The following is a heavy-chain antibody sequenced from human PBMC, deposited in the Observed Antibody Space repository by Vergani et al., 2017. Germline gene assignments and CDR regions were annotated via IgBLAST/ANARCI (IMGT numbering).Heavy chain of an antibody. D-gene: IGHD2-8*01. J-gene: IGHJ6*02. CDR3: ARLLMTVPYYYYGMDV. V-gene: IGHV4-34*01. CDR1: GGSFSGYY. Sequence: QVQLQQWGAGLLKPSETLSLTCAVYGGSFSGYYWSWIRQPPGKGLEWIGEINHSGSTNYNPSLKSRVTISVDTSKNQFSLKLSSVTAAYTAVYYCARLLMTVPYYYYGMDVWGQGTTVTVSS. CDR2: INHSGST.